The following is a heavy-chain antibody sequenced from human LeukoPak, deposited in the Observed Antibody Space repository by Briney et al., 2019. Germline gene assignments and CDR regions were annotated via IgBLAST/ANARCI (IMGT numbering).Heavy chain of an antibody. CDR2: MSSSSSYI. J-gene: IGHJ4*02. Sequence: PGGSLRLSCAASGFSVSSDYMTWVRQAPGKGLEWVSSMSSSSSYIYYADSVKGRFTISRDDAKNSLYLQMNSLRAEDTAVYYCARNLYGPGIAAVLRYWGQGTLVTVSS. V-gene: IGHV3-21*01. CDR1: GFSVSSDY. D-gene: IGHD6-13*01. CDR3: ARNLYGPGIAAVLRY.